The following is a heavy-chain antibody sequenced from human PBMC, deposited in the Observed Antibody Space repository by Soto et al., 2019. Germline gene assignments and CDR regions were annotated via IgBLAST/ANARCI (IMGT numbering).Heavy chain of an antibody. Sequence: SETLSLTCTVSGGSISSYYWSWIRQPPGKGLEWIGYIYYSGSTNYNPSLKSRVTISVDTSKNQFSLKLSSVTAADTAVYYCARQGGYGSYNWFDPWGQGTLVTVSS. J-gene: IGHJ5*02. D-gene: IGHD5-12*01. CDR1: GGSISSYY. CDR3: ARQGGYGSYNWFDP. CDR2: IYYSGST. V-gene: IGHV4-59*08.